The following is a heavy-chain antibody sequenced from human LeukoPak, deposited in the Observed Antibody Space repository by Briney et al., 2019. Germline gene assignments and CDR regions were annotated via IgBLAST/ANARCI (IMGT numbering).Heavy chain of an antibody. CDR3: ARRIAAAGADAFDI. D-gene: IGHD6-13*01. CDR1: GFTFSSYE. J-gene: IGHJ3*02. CDR2: ISSSGSTI. V-gene: IGHV3-48*03. Sequence: PGGSLRLSCAASGFTFSSYEMNWVRQAPGKGLEWVSYISSSGSTIYYADSVKGRFTISRDNAKNSLYLQMNSLRAEDTAVYYCARRIAAAGADAFDIWGQGTMVTVSS.